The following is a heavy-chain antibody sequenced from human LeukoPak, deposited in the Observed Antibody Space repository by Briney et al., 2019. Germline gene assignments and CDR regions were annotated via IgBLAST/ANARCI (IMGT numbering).Heavy chain of an antibody. CDR2: ISSSGSTI. CDR3: ARWKYDSGDWVLDP. CDR1: GFTFSSYE. J-gene: IGHJ5*02. D-gene: IGHD3/OR15-3a*01. Sequence: GGSLRLSCAASGFTFSSYEMNWVRQAPGKGLEWVSYISSSGSTIYYADSVKGRFTISRDNAKNSVYLQMNSLRAEDTAIYYCARWKYDSGDWVLDPWGQGTLVTVSS. V-gene: IGHV3-48*03.